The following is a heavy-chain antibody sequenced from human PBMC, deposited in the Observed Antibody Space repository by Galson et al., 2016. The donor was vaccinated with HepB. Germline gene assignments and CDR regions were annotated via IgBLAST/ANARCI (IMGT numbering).Heavy chain of an antibody. CDR2: IHNGGGST. V-gene: IGHV3-53*01. J-gene: IGHJ6*03. CDR1: GFTVSTFY. Sequence: SLRLSCAASGFTVSTFYMNWVRQAPGKGLAWVSVIHNGGGSTYYGDSVKGRFTISRDNSKNTVYLQMNSLRPEDTAVYYCAREQWYYMDFWGKGTTVTVSS. CDR3: AREQWYYMDF. D-gene: IGHD6-19*01.